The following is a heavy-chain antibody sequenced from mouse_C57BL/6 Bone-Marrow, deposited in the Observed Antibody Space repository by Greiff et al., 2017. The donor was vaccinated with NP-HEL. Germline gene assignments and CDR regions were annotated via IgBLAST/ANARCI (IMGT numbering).Heavy chain of an antibody. V-gene: IGHV1-54*01. CDR1: GYTFTNYL. D-gene: IGHD2-13*01. Sequence: QVQLQQSGAELVRPGTSVKVSCKASGYTFTNYLIEWVKQRPGQGLAWIGVINPGSGGTNYNEKFKGKATLPADHSSSTAYMQLSSLTSEDSAVYVCAGDDGDAPGFSYWGQGTLVTVSA. J-gene: IGHJ3*01. CDR2: INPGSGGT. CDR3: AGDDGDAPGFSY.